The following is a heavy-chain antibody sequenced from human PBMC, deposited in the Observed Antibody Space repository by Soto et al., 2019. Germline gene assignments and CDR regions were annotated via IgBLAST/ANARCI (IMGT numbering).Heavy chain of an antibody. Sequence: EVQLVQSGAEVKKPGESLKISCQTSGYTFTNYWIGWVRQMPGKGLEWLGIINPADSDIRYNPSFEGKVTISVDKSISPAFLQWSSLQAADTAPYYCARRGESSDWYIVDIPFESWGQGTLVTVSS. CDR3: ARRGESSDWYIVDIPFES. CDR2: INPADSDI. V-gene: IGHV5-51*01. D-gene: IGHD6-19*01. J-gene: IGHJ4*02. CDR1: GYTFTNYW.